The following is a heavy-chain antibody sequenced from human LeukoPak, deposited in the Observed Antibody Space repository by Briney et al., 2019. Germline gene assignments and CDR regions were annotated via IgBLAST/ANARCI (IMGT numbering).Heavy chain of an antibody. V-gene: IGHV1-2*02. CDR2: INPNSGGT. J-gene: IGHJ1*01. Sequence: ASVKVSCKASGYTFTGYYMHWVRQAPGQGLEWKGWINPNSGGTNYAQKFQGRVTMTRDTSISTAYMELSRLRSDDTAVYYCARGTRIAAAGAFQHWGQGTLVTVSS. D-gene: IGHD6-13*01. CDR1: GYTFTGYY. CDR3: ARGTRIAAAGAFQH.